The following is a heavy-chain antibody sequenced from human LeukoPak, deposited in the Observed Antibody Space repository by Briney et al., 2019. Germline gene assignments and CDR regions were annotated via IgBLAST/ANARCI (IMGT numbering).Heavy chain of an antibody. J-gene: IGHJ4*02. CDR2: INHSGST. Sequence: PSETLSLTCAVYGGSFSGYYWSWIRQPPGKGLERIGEINHSGSTNYNPSLKSRVTISVDTSKNQFSLKLSSVTAADTAVYYCARYGYDSSGYYYGYFDYWGQGTLVTVSS. V-gene: IGHV4-34*01. CDR1: GGSFSGYY. CDR3: ARYGYDSSGYYYGYFDY. D-gene: IGHD3-22*01.